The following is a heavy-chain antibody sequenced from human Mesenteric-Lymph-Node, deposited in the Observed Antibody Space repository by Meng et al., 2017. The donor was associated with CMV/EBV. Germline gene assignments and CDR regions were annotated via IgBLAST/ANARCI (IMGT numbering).Heavy chain of an antibody. CDR2: IKQDGSEK. V-gene: IGHV3-7*01. J-gene: IGHJ4*02. CDR1: GFTFSSYW. D-gene: IGHD2-2*01. CDR3: ARVGYCSITSCYRLPDY. Sequence: GGSLRLSCAASGFTFSSYWMSWVRQAPGKGLEWVANIKQDGSEKYYVDSVKGRFTISRDNAKNSLYLQMNSLRAEDTAVYYCARVGYCSITSCYRLPDYWGQGTLVTVSS.